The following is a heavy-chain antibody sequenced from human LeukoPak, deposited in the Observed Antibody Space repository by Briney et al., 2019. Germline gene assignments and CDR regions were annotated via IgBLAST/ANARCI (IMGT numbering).Heavy chain of an antibody. V-gene: IGHV1-69*04. CDR2: IIPILGIA. J-gene: IGHJ3*02. D-gene: IGHD6-13*01. CDR3: ASGGLEYSSSWYAFDI. CDR1: GGTFSSYA. Sequence: ASVKVSCKASGGTFSSYAISWVRQAPGQGLEWMGRIIPILGIANYAQKFQGRVTITADKSTSTAYMELSSLRAEDTAVYYCASGGLEYSSSWYAFDIWGQGTMVTVSS.